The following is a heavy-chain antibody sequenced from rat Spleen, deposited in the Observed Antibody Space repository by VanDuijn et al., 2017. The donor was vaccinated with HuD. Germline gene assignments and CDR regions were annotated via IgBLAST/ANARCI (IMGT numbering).Heavy chain of an antibody. CDR1: GFTFSNYG. V-gene: IGHV5S13*01. CDR3: ARHHYDGTYYAVYVMDA. CDR2: ITRNSGTT. J-gene: IGHJ4*01. Sequence: EVQLVESDGDLVQPGRSLKLSCAASGFTFSNYGMAWVRQAPTKGLEWVASITRNSGTTYYRDSVRGRFTVSRDNAKSTLYLQMDSLRSEDTASYYCARHHYDGTYYAVYVMDAWGQGASVTVSS. D-gene: IGHD1-12*02.